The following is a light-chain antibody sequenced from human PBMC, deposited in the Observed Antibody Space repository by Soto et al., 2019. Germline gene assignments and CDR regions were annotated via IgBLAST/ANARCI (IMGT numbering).Light chain of an antibody. CDR1: SSDVGGYNY. CDR2: EVS. CDR3: TSYTNSGTHV. V-gene: IGLV2-14*01. J-gene: IGLJ1*01. Sequence: VLTQPASVSASPGQSITISCTATSSDVGGYNYVSWYQQRPGKAPNLIIYEVSHRPSGVSNRLSGTKSGNTASLTISGLQAEDETDYYCTSYTNSGTHVFGTGTKVTVL.